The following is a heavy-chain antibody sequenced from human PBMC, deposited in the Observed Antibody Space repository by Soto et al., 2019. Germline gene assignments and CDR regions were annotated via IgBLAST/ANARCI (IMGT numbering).Heavy chain of an antibody. CDR3: ARDHDSSGYHDY. Sequence: ASVKVSCKASGYTFTGYYMHWVRQAPGQGLEWMGWINPNSGGTNYAQKVQGRVTMTRDTSISTAYMELSRLRSDDTAVYYCARDHDSSGYHDYWGQGTLVTVSS. V-gene: IGHV1-2*02. CDR2: INPNSGGT. CDR1: GYTFTGYY. J-gene: IGHJ4*02. D-gene: IGHD3-22*01.